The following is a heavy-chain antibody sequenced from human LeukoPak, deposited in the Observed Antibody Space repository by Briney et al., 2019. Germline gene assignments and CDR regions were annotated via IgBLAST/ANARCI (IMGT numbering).Heavy chain of an antibody. V-gene: IGHV3-30*18. Sequence: GGSLRLSCAASGFSFSSYGMHWVRQAPGKGLEWVAVMSYDGSSLYYADSVKGRFTISRDNSKNTLYLQMNSLRAEDTAVYYCAKDHGSDWYFDFDSWGQGTRVIVSS. CDR2: MSYDGSSL. CDR1: GFSFSSYG. J-gene: IGHJ4*02. D-gene: IGHD1-26*01. CDR3: AKDHGSDWYFDFDS.